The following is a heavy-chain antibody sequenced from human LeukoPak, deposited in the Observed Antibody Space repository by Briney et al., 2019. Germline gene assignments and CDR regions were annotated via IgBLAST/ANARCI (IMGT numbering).Heavy chain of an antibody. D-gene: IGHD3-3*01. Sequence: GGSLRLSCAASGFTFSSYAMSWVRQAPGKGLEWVSAICGSGGSTYYADPVKGRFTISRDNSKNTLYLQMNRLRAEGTAVYYCAKVLRFLEWRGAFDIWGKGTMVTVFS. CDR1: GFTFSSYA. V-gene: IGHV3-23*01. J-gene: IGHJ3*02. CDR3: AKVLRFLEWRGAFDI. CDR2: ICGSGGST.